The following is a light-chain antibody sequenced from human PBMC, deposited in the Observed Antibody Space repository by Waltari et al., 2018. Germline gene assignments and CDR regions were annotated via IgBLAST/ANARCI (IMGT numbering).Light chain of an antibody. CDR1: QSVHSN. Sequence: EIVMTQSPATLSVSPGERATVSCRASQSVHSNLVWYQQKTGQPPRLLIYAASTRATGIPARFSGSGSWTEFTLTISSLKSEDFAVYYCQQYNEWPRTFGQGTKVEIK. V-gene: IGKV3-15*01. J-gene: IGKJ1*01. CDR3: QQYNEWPRT. CDR2: AAS.